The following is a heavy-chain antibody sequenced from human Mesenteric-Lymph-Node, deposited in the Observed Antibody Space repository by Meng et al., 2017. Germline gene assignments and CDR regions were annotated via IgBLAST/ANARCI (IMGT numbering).Heavy chain of an antibody. Sequence: EGQLVESGGGVVKPGGSLRLSCAASGFTFSNVWMSWVRQAPGEGLEWVVRIKSDTEGGTIDYAASVKGRFTISRDDSENTLFLQMSSLKTEDTAVYYCTRLEVSSPNWGQGNLVTVSS. J-gene: IGHJ4*02. D-gene: IGHD5-12*01. CDR2: IKSDTEGGTI. V-gene: IGHV3-15*01. CDR1: GFTFSNVW. CDR3: TRLEVSSPN.